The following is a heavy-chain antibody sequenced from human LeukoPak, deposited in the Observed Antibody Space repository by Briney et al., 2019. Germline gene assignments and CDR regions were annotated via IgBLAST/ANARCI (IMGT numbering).Heavy chain of an antibody. CDR3: ARDTNGDGWFDH. D-gene: IGHD4-17*01. V-gene: IGHV3-48*03. CDR2: ISSSGSTI. Sequence: GGSLRLSCAASGFTFSSYEMNWVRQAPGKGLEWVSYISSSGSTIYYADSVKGRFTISRDNAKNSLYLQMNSLRAEDTSVYYCARDTNGDGWFDHWGQGTLVTVSS. CDR1: GFTFSSYE. J-gene: IGHJ5*02.